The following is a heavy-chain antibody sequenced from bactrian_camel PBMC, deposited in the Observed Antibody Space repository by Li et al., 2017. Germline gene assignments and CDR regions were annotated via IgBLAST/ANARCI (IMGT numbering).Heavy chain of an antibody. CDR2: IDSGGGTT. V-gene: IGHV3S40*01. J-gene: IGHJ4*01. CDR3: AARSVGWCPLFEHWLGKRAYTPAGCFAN. D-gene: IGHD1*01. Sequence: VQLVESGGGLEQPGGSLRLSCAASGFTFDSYDMAWVRQAPGTGLEWVSAIDSGGGTTYYSELVEGRFTISRDNAKNTLYLQMNSLKPEDTAMYYCAARSVGWCPLFEHWLGKRAYTPAGCFANWGQGTQVTVS. CDR1: GFTFDSYD.